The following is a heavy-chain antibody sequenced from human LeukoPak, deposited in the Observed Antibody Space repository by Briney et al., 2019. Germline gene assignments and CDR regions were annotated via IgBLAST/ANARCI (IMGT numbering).Heavy chain of an antibody. CDR1: GGTISSYT. CDR3: GGDLLGVVVIAHNWFDP. CDR2: IIPILGIA. J-gene: IGHJ5*02. V-gene: IGHV1-69*04. Sequence: ASVKISCKAYGGTISSYTFSWVRQAPRQGLEWMGRIIPILGIANYSQKFQGRVTITADKSTSTAYIELSSLRSDDTPVNYCGGDLLGVVVIAHNWFDPWGQGTLVTVSS. D-gene: IGHD2-21*01.